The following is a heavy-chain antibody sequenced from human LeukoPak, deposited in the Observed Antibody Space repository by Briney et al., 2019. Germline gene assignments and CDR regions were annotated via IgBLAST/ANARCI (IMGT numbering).Heavy chain of an antibody. D-gene: IGHD6-19*01. CDR1: GGSISSYY. J-gene: IGHJ3*02. Sequence: SETLSLTCTDSGGSISSYYWSWIRQPPGKGLEWIGYIYYSGSTNYNPSLKSRVTISVDTSKNQFSLKLSPVTAADTAVYYCARDSSGWYGESAFDIWGQGTMVTVSS. CDR3: ARDSSGWYGESAFDI. CDR2: IYYSGST. V-gene: IGHV4-59*01.